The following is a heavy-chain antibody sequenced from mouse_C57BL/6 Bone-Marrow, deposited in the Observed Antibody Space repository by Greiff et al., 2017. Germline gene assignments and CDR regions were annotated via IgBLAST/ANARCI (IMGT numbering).Heavy chain of an antibody. J-gene: IGHJ2*01. V-gene: IGHV14-4*01. Sequence: EVKLQESGAELVRPGASVKLSCTASGFNFKDDYMHWVKQRPEQGLEWIGWIVPENGDTEYAAKFQGKATITADTSSNTAYLQLSSLTSEDTAVSYCTTLVHYWGQGTTLTVSS. CDR1: GFNFKDDY. CDR3: TTLVHY. D-gene: IGHD2-12*01. CDR2: IVPENGDT.